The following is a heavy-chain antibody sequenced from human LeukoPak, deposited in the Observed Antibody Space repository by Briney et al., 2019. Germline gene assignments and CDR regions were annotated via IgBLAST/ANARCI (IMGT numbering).Heavy chain of an antibody. D-gene: IGHD6-19*01. CDR2: ISGSGGST. V-gene: IGHV3-23*01. J-gene: IGHJ4*02. CDR1: GFTFNSYA. CDR3: VKDPIAVAGSY. Sequence: GRSLRLSCAASGFTFNSYAMTWVRQAPGKGLEWVSTISGSGGSTYYADSVKGRFTISRDNSKNTLYLQMSSLRAEDTAVFYCVKDPIAVAGSYWGQGTLVTVSS.